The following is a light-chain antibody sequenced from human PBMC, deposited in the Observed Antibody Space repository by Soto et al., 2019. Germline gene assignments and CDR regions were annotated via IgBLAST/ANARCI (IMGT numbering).Light chain of an antibody. CDR3: NAQADNGKHV. J-gene: IGLJ1*01. CDR1: SNDVGHSSF. Sequence: QSVLTQPPSASGSPGQSVTISCTGNSNDVGHSSFISWYQQHPGKGPKLIIYEVSKRPLGVPDRFSGSKSGNTASLSVSGLQDEDEADYFCNAQADNGKHVFGTGTKLTVL. CDR2: EVS. V-gene: IGLV2-8*01.